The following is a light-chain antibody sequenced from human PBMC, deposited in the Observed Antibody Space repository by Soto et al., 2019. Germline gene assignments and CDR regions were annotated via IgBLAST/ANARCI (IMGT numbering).Light chain of an antibody. CDR1: SSDIGTYNY. Sequence: QSALTQPASVSGSPGHSITISCTGTSSDIGTYNYVSWYQQHPGKAPKVIIYEVSNRPSGVSNRFSGSKSGNTASLTISGLQAEDEADYYCSSYTVTSVTLYVFGTGTKVTVL. V-gene: IGLV2-14*01. CDR2: EVS. J-gene: IGLJ1*01. CDR3: SSYTVTSVTLYV.